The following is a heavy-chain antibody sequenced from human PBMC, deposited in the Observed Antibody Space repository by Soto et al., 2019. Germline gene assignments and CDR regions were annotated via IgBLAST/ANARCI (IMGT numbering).Heavy chain of an antibody. D-gene: IGHD5-18*01. Sequence: PAGSLRLSCAASGFTFSSYAMSWVRQAPGKGLEWVSAISGSGGSTYYADSVKGRFTISRDNSKNTLYLQMNSLRAEDTAVYYCAKDRERPNTAMGNYYYYGMDVWGQGTTVTVSS. V-gene: IGHV3-23*01. CDR2: ISGSGGST. J-gene: IGHJ6*02. CDR1: GFTFSSYA. CDR3: AKDRERPNTAMGNYYYYGMDV.